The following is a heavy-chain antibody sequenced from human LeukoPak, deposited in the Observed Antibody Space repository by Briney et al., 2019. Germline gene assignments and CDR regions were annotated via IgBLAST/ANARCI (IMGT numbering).Heavy chain of an antibody. V-gene: IGHV3-7*04. Sequence: GGSLRLSCAASGFTFSDYWMSWVRQAPGKGLEWVANIQQDGSEKYYVDSVKGRFTISRDSAKKSLFLQVSSLRGEDTAVYYCARDRGFSYGIDFWGQGTLVTVSS. D-gene: IGHD5-18*01. J-gene: IGHJ4*02. CDR2: IQQDGSEK. CDR3: ARDRGFSYGIDF. CDR1: GFTFSDYW.